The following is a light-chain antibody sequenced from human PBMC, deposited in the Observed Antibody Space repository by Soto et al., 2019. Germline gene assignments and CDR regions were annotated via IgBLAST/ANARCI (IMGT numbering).Light chain of an antibody. CDR1: SSDVAGYNY. CDR2: EVS. V-gene: IGLV2-8*01. CDR3: SSYAGKNNLV. J-gene: IGLJ2*01. Sequence: QSALTQPPSASGSPGQSVTISFTGTSSDVAGYNYVSWYQQHPGKAPKLMIYEVSKRPSGVPDRFSGSKSGNTASLTVSGLQAEDEADYYCSSYAGKNNLVFGGGTKLTVL.